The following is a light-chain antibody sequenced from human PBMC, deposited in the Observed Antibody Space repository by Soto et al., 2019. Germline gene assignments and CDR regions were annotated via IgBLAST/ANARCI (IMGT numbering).Light chain of an antibody. Sequence: DIQMTQSPSSLSASVGDRVTITCLASQSISNYLNWYQQKPGKAPKLLSYAASSLQSGVPSRFSGSGSGTDFTLTISSLQPEDFATYYCQQSYSTPITFGQGTRLEI. V-gene: IGKV1-39*01. CDR2: AAS. J-gene: IGKJ5*01. CDR3: QQSYSTPIT. CDR1: QSISNY.